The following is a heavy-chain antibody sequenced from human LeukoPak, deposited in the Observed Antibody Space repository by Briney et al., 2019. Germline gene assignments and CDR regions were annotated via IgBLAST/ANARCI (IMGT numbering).Heavy chain of an antibody. D-gene: IGHD4-23*01. Sequence: GGSLRLSCAASGFTFSNSAMNWVRQAPGKGLEWVSTISGNGRSPYYADSVKGRFTISRDNSNYTVYLQMSSLRADDTAVYYCAKAFTFYYYMDVWGKGTTVTVSS. J-gene: IGHJ6*03. CDR3: AKAFTFYYYMDV. CDR2: ISGNGRSP. CDR1: GFTFSNSA. V-gene: IGHV3-23*01.